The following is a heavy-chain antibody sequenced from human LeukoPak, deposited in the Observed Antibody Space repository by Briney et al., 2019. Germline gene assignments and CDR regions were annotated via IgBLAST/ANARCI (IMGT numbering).Heavy chain of an antibody. CDR1: GFTFSSYG. D-gene: IGHD3-16*01. V-gene: IGHV3-21*01. Sequence: GGSLRLSCAASGFTFSSYGMNWVRQAPGKGLEWVSSISSSSSYIYYADSVKGRFTISRDNAKNSLYLQMNSLRAEDTAVYYCARDPGPDDYDSPSWGQGTLVTVSS. CDR3: ARDPGPDDYDSPS. CDR2: ISSSSSYI. J-gene: IGHJ4*02.